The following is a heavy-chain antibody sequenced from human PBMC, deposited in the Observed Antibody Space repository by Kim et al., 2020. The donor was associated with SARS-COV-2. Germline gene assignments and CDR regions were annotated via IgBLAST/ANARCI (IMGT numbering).Heavy chain of an antibody. J-gene: IGHJ4*02. CDR3: ASASPYGDYVSYYFDY. V-gene: IGHV4-31*02. D-gene: IGHD4-17*01. Sequence: SLKSRVTISVDTSKNQFSLKLSSVTAADTAVYYCASASPYGDYVSYYFDYWGQGTLVTVSS.